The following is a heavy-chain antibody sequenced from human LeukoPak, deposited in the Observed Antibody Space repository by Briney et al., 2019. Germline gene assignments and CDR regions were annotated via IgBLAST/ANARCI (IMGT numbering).Heavy chain of an antibody. Sequence: PGGSLRLSCAASGFTFSSCAMSWVRQAPGKGLEWVSAISGSGGSTYYADSVKGRFTISRDNSKNTLYLQMNSLRAEDTAVYYRAKDPGYCSGGSCYTPFDYWGQGTLVTVAS. V-gene: IGHV3-23*01. D-gene: IGHD2-15*01. J-gene: IGHJ4*02. CDR2: ISGSGGST. CDR3: AKDPGYCSGGSCYTPFDY. CDR1: GFTFSSCA.